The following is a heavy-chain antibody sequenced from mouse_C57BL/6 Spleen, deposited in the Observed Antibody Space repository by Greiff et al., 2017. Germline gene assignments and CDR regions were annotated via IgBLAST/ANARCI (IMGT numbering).Heavy chain of an antibody. J-gene: IGHJ2*01. V-gene: IGHV5-6*02. Sequence: DVKLVESGGDLVKPGGSLKLSCEASGFTFSSYGMSWVRQTPDKRLEWVATISSGGSYTNYPDNVKGRFTISRDNAKNTVYLQMSSLKSEDAAMYYYARVYYNYSFFDYWGQGTPLTVSS. CDR1: GFTFSSYG. CDR2: ISSGGSYT. D-gene: IGHD2-12*01. CDR3: ARVYYNYSFFDY.